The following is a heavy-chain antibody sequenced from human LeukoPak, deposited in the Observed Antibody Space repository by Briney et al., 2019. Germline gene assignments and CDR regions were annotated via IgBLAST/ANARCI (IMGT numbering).Heavy chain of an antibody. CDR3: ARGLEVPAALGRY. D-gene: IGHD2-2*01. J-gene: IGHJ4*02. CDR2: ISSSSSTI. Sequence: GGSLTLSCAASGFTFSSYSMNWVRQAPGKGLEWVSYISSSSSTIYYADSVKGRFTISRDNAKNSLYLQMNSLRAEDTAVYYCARGLEVPAALGRYWGQGTLVTVSS. V-gene: IGHV3-48*04. CDR1: GFTFSSYS.